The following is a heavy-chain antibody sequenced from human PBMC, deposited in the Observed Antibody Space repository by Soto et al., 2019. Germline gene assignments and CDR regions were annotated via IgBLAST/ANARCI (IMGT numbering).Heavy chain of an antibody. CDR1: GASVNSENYY. CDR3: ARGALRFLQWFDP. J-gene: IGHJ5*02. V-gene: IGHV4-61*01. Sequence: SETLSLTCTVSGASVNSENYYWSWIRQPPGKGLEWIGYVYYSGSTNYNPSLKSRATISLDTYKNQFSLKMTSMTSADTAFYYCARGALRFLQWFDPWGQGTLVTVSS. D-gene: IGHD3-3*01. CDR2: VYYSGST.